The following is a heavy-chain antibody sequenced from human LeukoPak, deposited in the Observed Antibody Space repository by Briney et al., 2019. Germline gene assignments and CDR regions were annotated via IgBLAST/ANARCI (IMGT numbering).Heavy chain of an antibody. V-gene: IGHV3-23*01. CDR2: ISGSGDST. CDR1: GFTFSNYA. D-gene: IGHD4-23*01. Sequence: GGSLRLSCAASGFTFSNYAMRWVRQAPGKGLEWVSGISGSGDSTYYADSVKGRFTISRDNAKNSLYLQMNSLRAEDTALYYCARVKTTVDYYYYYMDVWGKGTTVTVSS. J-gene: IGHJ6*03. CDR3: ARVKTTVDYYYYYMDV.